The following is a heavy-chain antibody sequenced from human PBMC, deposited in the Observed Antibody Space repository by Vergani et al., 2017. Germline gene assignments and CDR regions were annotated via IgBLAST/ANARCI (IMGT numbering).Heavy chain of an antibody. J-gene: IGHJ6*03. D-gene: IGHD2-2*01. CDR2: IHTGGST. CDR3: ASTSRTTGKRVMSIYYYYYMDV. CDR1: GESIRSGSHY. V-gene: IGHV4-61*02. Sequence: QVKLQESGPGLLKPSQTLSLTCTVSGESIRSGSHYWSWIRQPAGKGPEWIGHIHTGGSTVRHPSFKSRVSISVDTSKSQFSLKLNSVTVADTAVYYCASTSRTTGKRVMSIYYYYYMDVWGKXP.